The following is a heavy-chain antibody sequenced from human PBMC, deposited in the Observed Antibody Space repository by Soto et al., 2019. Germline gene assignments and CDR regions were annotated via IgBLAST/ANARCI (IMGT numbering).Heavy chain of an antibody. J-gene: IGHJ4*02. V-gene: IGHV3-53*01. CDR1: GFSVSNNY. CDR2: IYSAGTT. D-gene: IGHD2-8*01. Sequence: GGSLRLSCAASGFSVSNNYMSWVRQAPGKGLEWVSIIYSAGTTYYADSVKGRFTISRDNSKNMLYLQMNSLRVDDTAVYYCAKDRQPDGLWPFDHWGQGTLVTVSS. CDR3: AKDRQPDGLWPFDH.